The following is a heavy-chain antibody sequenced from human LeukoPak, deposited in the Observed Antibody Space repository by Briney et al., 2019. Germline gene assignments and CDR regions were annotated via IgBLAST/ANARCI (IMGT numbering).Heavy chain of an antibody. CDR1: GFSFSNYA. V-gene: IGHV3-53*01. CDR3: ARYSGSYYYPPAWDL. CDR2: IHSDGTT. J-gene: IGHJ4*02. Sequence: GGSLRLSCVSSGFSFSNYAMSWVRQAPGKGLEWVSVIHSDGTTHYADSVKGRFTISRDNSKNTLYLQMNSLRVEDTAMYYCARYSGSYYYPPAWDLWGQGTLVTVSS. D-gene: IGHD1-26*01.